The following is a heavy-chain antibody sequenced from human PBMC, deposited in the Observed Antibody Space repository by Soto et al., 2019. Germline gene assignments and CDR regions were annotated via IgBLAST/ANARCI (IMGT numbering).Heavy chain of an antibody. D-gene: IGHD6-13*01. CDR1: GYSFTSYC. CDR2: IYPGDPDT. Sequence: GESLKISWKGSGYSFTSYCIGWVRQMRVKGLEWMGIIYPGDPDTRYSPSFQGQVTSAADRSISTAYLQWSSLKASDTAMYYCARRAAAEIDWFVPWGQGTLVTVSS. V-gene: IGHV5-51*01. CDR3: ARRAAAEIDWFVP. J-gene: IGHJ5*02.